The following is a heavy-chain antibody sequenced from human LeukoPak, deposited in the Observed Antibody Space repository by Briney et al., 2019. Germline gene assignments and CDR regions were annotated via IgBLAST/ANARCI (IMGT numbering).Heavy chain of an antibody. CDR2: INHSGST. J-gene: IGHJ5*02. V-gene: IGHV4-34*01. CDR1: GGSFSGYY. D-gene: IGHD6-19*01. Sequence: SETLSLTCAVYGGSFSGYYWSWIRQPPGEGLEWIGEINHSGSTNYNPSLKSRVTISVDTSKNQFSLKLSSVTAADTAVYYCARAFSSGWWGNNWFDPWGQGTLVTVSS. CDR3: ARAFSSGWWGNNWFDP.